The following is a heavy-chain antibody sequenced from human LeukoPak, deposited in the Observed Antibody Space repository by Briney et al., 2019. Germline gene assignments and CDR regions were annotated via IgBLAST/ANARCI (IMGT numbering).Heavy chain of an antibody. CDR3: ASSPERHYDFWSGYTSDY. V-gene: IGHV1-2*02. CDR1: GYTFTGYY. J-gene: IGHJ4*02. D-gene: IGHD3-3*01. CDR2: INPNSGGT. Sequence: GASVTVSCKASGYTFTGYYMHWVRQAPGQGLEWMGWINPNSGGTNYAQKFQGRVTMTRDTSISTAYMELSRLRSDDTAVYYCASSPERHYDFWSGYTSDYWGQGTLVTVSS.